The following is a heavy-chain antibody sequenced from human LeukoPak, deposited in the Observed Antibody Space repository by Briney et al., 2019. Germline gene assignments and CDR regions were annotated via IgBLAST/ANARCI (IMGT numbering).Heavy chain of an antibody. CDR1: GVTFATYA. D-gene: IGHD3/OR15-3a*01. CDR3: AKGRGTGTYYFDY. CDR2: LSGSGIST. J-gene: IGHJ4*02. V-gene: IGHV3-23*01. Sequence: SGGSLRLSCAASGVTFATYAMTWVRQAPGKGPEWVAALSGSGISTYYADSVKGRFTISRANSENTLHLQMDGLRAEDTAVYFCAKGRGTGTYYFDYWGRGILVTVSS.